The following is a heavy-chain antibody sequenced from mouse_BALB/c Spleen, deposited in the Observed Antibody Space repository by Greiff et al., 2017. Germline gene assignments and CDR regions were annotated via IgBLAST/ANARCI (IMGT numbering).Heavy chain of an antibody. D-gene: IGHD1-1*01. CDR1: GFNIKDYY. Sequence: VQLKESGAELVRSGASVKLSCTASGFNIKDYYMHWVKQRPEQGLEWIGWIDPENGDTEYAPKFQGKATMTADTSSNTAYLQLSSLTSEDTAVYYCNAHYYGSSYWFAYWGQGTLVTVSA. V-gene: IGHV14-4*02. J-gene: IGHJ3*01. CDR3: NAHYYGSSYWFAY. CDR2: IDPENGDT.